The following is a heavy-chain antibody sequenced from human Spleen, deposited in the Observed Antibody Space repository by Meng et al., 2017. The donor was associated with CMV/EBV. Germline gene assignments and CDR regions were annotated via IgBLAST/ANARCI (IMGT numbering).Heavy chain of an antibody. Sequence: GGSLRLSCAASGFTFSSYEMNWVRQAPGKGLEWVSYISSSGSTIYYADSVKGRFTISGDNAKNSLYLQMNSLRAEDTAVYYCARVDDFSYGMDVWGQGTTVTVSS. CDR2: ISSSGSTI. D-gene: IGHD3-3*01. J-gene: IGHJ6*02. CDR3: ARVDDFSYGMDV. V-gene: IGHV3-48*03. CDR1: GFTFSSYE.